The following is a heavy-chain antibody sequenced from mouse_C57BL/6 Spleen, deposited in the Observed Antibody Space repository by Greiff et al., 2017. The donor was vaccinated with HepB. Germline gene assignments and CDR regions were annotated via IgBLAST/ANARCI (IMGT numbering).Heavy chain of an antibody. CDR1: GYTFTSYD. D-gene: IGHD1-1*01. V-gene: IGHV1-81*01. J-gene: IGHJ2*01. Sequence: QVQLKESGAELARPGASVKLSCKASGYTFTSYDISWVKQRTGQGLEWIGEIYPRSGNTYYNEKFKGKATLTADKSSSTAYMELRSLTSEDSAVYFCARSDYGSSYVPSFDYWGQGTTLTVSS. CDR2: IYPRSGNT. CDR3: ARSDYGSSYVPSFDY.